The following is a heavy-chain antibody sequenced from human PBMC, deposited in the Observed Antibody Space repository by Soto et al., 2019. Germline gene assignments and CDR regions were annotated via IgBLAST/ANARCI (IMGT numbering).Heavy chain of an antibody. D-gene: IGHD2-2*01. Sequence: VGSLRLSCAASGFTFSSYAMSWVRQAPGKGLEWVSAISGSGGSTYYADSVKGRFTISRDNSKNTLYLQMNSLRAEDTAVYYCAKFQGIVVVPAAIGWFDPWGQGTLVTVS. CDR3: AKFQGIVVVPAAIGWFDP. J-gene: IGHJ5*02. CDR2: ISGSGGST. CDR1: GFTFSSYA. V-gene: IGHV3-23*01.